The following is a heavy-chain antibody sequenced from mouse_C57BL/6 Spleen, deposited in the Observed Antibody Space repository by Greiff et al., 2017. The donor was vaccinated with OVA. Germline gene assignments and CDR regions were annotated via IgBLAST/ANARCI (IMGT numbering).Heavy chain of an antibody. J-gene: IGHJ4*01. V-gene: IGHV2-9-1*01. Sequence: VKLMESGPGLVAPSQSLSITCTVSGFSLTSYAISWVRQPPGKGLEWLGVIWTGGGTNYNSALKSRLSISKDNSKSQVFLKMNSLQTDDTARYYCARYYDYDYYYAMDYWGQGTSVTVSS. CDR2: IWTGGGT. CDR1: GFSLTSYA. D-gene: IGHD2-4*01. CDR3: ARYYDYDYYYAMDY.